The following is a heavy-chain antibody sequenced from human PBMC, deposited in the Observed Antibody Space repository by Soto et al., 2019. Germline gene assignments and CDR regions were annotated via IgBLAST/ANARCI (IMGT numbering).Heavy chain of an antibody. CDR2: ISTIFRTP. Sequence: QVQLVQSGAEVKQPGSSVKVSCQASGVTFSSFAISWVRQAPGQGLEWRGGISTIFRTPNYAQNSQGRVTITADESTSSVYVELSRLRSEDTAVYYCARSTGSGFRPGTHRFNWFDPGGQGTLVTVSS. J-gene: IGHJ5*02. V-gene: IGHV1-69*01. CDR3: ARSTGSGFRPGTHRFNWFDP. CDR1: GVTFSSFA. D-gene: IGHD5-12*01.